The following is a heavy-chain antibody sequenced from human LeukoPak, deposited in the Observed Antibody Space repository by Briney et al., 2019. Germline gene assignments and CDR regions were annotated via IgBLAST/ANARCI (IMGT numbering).Heavy chain of an antibody. CDR2: IYHRGST. CDR3: ARYRNCGSDCYDAFDI. D-gene: IGHD2-21*02. V-gene: IGHV4-59*08. J-gene: IGHJ3*02. CDR1: GGSISSNY. Sequence: SETLSLTCIVPGGSISSNYWSWIRQPPGKGLEWIGGIYHRGSTYYNPSLKSRVTISVDTSKNQFSLKLNSVTAADTAVYYCARYRNCGSDCYDAFDIWGQGTMVTVSS.